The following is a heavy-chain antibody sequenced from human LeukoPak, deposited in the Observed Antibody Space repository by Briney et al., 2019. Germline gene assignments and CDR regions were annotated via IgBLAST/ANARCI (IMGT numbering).Heavy chain of an antibody. CDR3: AKVAHYYYGSESYYFFEH. D-gene: IGHD3-10*01. J-gene: IGHJ4*02. Sequence: ETLSLTCTVSGGSISSSSYYWGWIRQPPGKGLEWVANIKQDGTEKYYVDSVKGRFTISRDNAKNSLYLQMNSLRVEDTAIYYCAKVAHYYYGSESYYFFEHWGQGTPVTASS. V-gene: IGHV3-7*01. CDR1: GGSISSSSYY. CDR2: IKQDGTEK.